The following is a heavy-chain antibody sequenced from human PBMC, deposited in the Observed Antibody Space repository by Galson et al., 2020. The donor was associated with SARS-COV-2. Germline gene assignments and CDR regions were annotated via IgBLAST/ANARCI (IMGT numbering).Heavy chain of an antibody. V-gene: IGHV3-64D*06. Sequence: GGSLRLSCSTSGFAITNYAMHWVRQAPGKGLEYVSGVSTNGGRTYYADSVKGRFTISRDNSKTTLYLQMNKLRAEDTAVYYCVGRYHDIWSGYFGTAEYFQHWGQGTLVSVSS. CDR2: VSTNGGRT. CDR1: GFAITNYA. J-gene: IGHJ1*01. CDR3: VGRYHDIWSGYFGTAEYFQH. D-gene: IGHD3-3*01.